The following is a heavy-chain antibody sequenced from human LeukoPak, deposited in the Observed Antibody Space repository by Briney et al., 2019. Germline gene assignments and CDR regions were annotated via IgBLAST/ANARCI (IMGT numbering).Heavy chain of an antibody. CDR1: GFTFSSYA. J-gene: IGHJ4*02. Sequence: PGGSLRLSCAASGFTFSSYAMSWVRQAPGKGLEWVSAISGSGGSTYYADSVKGRFTISRDNSKNTLYLQMNSLRAEDTAVYYCARESSRWFGERYFDYWGQGTLVTVSS. CDR2: ISGSGGST. D-gene: IGHD3-10*01. V-gene: IGHV3-23*01. CDR3: ARESSRWFGERYFDY.